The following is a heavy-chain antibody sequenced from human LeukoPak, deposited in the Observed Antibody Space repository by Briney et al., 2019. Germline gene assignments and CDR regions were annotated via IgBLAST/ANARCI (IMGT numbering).Heavy chain of an antibody. Sequence: GGSLRLSCAASGFTFSSYGMHWVRQAPGKGLEWVAFIRYDGSNKYYAGSVKGRFTISRDNSKNTLYLQMNSLRAEDTAVYYCAKDHRELLSSYYFDYWGQGTLVTVSS. J-gene: IGHJ4*02. V-gene: IGHV3-30*02. CDR2: IRYDGSNK. CDR3: AKDHRELLSSYYFDY. CDR1: GFTFSSYG. D-gene: IGHD1-26*01.